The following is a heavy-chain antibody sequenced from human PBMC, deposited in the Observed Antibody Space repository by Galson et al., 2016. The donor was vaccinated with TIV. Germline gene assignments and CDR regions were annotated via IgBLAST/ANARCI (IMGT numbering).Heavy chain of an antibody. CDR2: FIPSFELA. V-gene: IGHV1-69*10. J-gene: IGHJ6*02. CDR3: ATARYDSGGYRNLYGMDV. Sequence: VKVSCKASGGTFDNYAINWVRQAPGQGLEWMGRFIPSFELANHARKSQDRVTITADKATSTAYMELSSLRSDDTAVYYCATARYDSGGYRNLYGMDVWGQGTTVTVSS. D-gene: IGHD3-22*01. CDR1: GGTFDNYA.